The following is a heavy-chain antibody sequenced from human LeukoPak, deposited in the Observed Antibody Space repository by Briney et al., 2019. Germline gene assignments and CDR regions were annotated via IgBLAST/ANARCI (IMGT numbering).Heavy chain of an antibody. V-gene: IGHV4-39*07. D-gene: IGHD6-13*01. J-gene: IGHJ5*02. Sequence: PSETLSLTCTVSSGSINSDSHYWGWIRQPPGRGLEWIGSVYYKGTTQYNPSLKSRATMSVDTSNNRFSLSLTSATAADTGMYYCARWSSSWENNWFDPWGQGILVTVSS. CDR1: SGSINSDSHY. CDR2: VYYKGTT. CDR3: ARWSSSWENNWFDP.